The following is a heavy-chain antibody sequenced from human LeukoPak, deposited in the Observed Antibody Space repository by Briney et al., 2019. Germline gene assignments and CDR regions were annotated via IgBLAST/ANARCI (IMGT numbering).Heavy chain of an antibody. J-gene: IGHJ4*02. V-gene: IGHV4-34*01. Sequence: SETLSLTCAVYGGSFSGYYWSWIRQPPGKGLEWIGEINHSGSTNYNPSLKSRVTISVDTSKNQFSLKLSSVTAADTAVYYCARVKGSGSSFDYWGQGTLVTVSS. CDR2: INHSGST. CDR1: GGSFSGYY. CDR3: ARVKGSGSSFDY. D-gene: IGHD3-10*01.